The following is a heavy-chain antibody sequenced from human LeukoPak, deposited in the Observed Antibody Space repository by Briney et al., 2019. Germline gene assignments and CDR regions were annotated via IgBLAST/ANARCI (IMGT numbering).Heavy chain of an antibody. V-gene: IGHV1-2*02. CDR2: INPDSGGT. Sequence: ASVKVSCKASGYTLTGYYMHWVRQAPGQGLEWMGWINPDSGGTNYAQKFQGRVTMTRDTSISTAYMELSRLRSDDTAVYYCARWEYDIVVVPAAGFDPWGQGTLVTVSS. CDR1: GYTLTGYY. J-gene: IGHJ5*02. CDR3: ARWEYDIVVVPAAGFDP. D-gene: IGHD2-2*01.